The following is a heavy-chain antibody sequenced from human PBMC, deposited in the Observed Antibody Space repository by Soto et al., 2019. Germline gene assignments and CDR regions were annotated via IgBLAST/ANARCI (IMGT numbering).Heavy chain of an antibody. J-gene: IGHJ6*02. Sequence: PGWSLRLSCTASGFAFSNYAMGWVRQAPGKGLEWVSVIYSGGSTYYADSVKGRFTISRDNSKNTLYLQMNSLRAEDTAVYYCARDSLAVAGRISYYYYGMDVWGQGTTFTVSS. CDR3: ARDSLAVAGRISYYYYGMDV. CDR2: IYSGGST. V-gene: IGHV3-53*01. D-gene: IGHD6-19*01. CDR1: GFAFSNYA.